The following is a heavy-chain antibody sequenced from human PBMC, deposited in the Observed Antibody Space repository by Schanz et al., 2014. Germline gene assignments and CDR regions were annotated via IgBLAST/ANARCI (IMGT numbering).Heavy chain of an antibody. V-gene: IGHV3-53*01. J-gene: IGHJ4*02. D-gene: IGHD1-26*01. CDR2: IYSSGST. CDR1: GFTVSNSY. CDR3: ARDRVGASSYFDY. Sequence: DVQLVDSGGGLVQPGGSLRLSCAASGFTVSNSYIHWVRQAPGKGLEWVSTIYSSGSTYYADSVRGRFTISRDNSMNTVYLQMNNLRAEDTAVYYCARDRVGASSYFDYWGQGTLVTVSS.